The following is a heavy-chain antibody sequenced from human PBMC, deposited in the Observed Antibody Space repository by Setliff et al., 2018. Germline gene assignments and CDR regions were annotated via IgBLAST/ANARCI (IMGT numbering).Heavy chain of an antibody. CDR1: GYTLSRHY. V-gene: IGHV1-46*01. D-gene: IGHD2-15*01. J-gene: IGHJ3*02. CDR3: AISSLSICRGGNCPNVFDI. CDR2: INPGGGSA. Sequence: ASVKVCCKATGYTLSRHYMHWVRQAPGQGLEWMGIINPGGGSASIVQKFQGRVTMTTDTSTSATFTELRSLRSDDTAVYYCAISSLSICRGGNCPNVFDIWGQGTMVTVSS.